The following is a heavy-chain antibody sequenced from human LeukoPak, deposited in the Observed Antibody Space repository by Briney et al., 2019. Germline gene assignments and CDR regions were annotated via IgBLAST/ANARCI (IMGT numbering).Heavy chain of an antibody. J-gene: IGHJ4*02. V-gene: IGHV3-21*01. CDR2: VSSSSSYI. D-gene: IGHD3-10*01. CDR1: GFTFSSYS. CDR3: AREVPYIKGDYGSGTSRRGMFDY. Sequence: GGSLRLSCAASGFTFSSYSMNWVRQAPGKGLEWVSSVSSSSSYIYYADSVKGRFTISRDNAKNSLYLQMNSLRAEDTAVYYCAREVPYIKGDYGSGTSRRGMFDYWGQGTLVTVSS.